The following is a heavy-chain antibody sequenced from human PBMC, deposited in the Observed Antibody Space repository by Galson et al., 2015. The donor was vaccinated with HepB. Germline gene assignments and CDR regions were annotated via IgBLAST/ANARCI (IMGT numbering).Heavy chain of an antibody. D-gene: IGHD6-19*01. CDR2: INPANGNT. CDR3: AREEVARSGWCPAGY. J-gene: IGHJ4*02. Sequence: SVKVSCKASGYTFVNYAMHWVRQAPGQRLEWMGWINPANGNTKYSQKFQARVTLTRDTSATTAYMELSSLRSEDTAVYYCAREEVARSGWCPAGYWGQGTLVTVSS. V-gene: IGHV1-3*01. CDR1: GYTFVNYA.